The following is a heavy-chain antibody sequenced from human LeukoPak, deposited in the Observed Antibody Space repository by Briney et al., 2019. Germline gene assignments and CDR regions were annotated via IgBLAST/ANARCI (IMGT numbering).Heavy chain of an antibody. CDR2: ISYDGSNK. CDR1: GFTFSSYA. V-gene: IGHV3-30-3*01. J-gene: IGHJ1*01. Sequence: GGSLRLSCAASGFTFSSYAMHWVRQAPGKGLEWVAVISYDGSNKYYADSVKGRFTISRDNSKNTLYLQMNSLRAEDTAVYYCARDILTGSQSRFQHWGQGTLVTVSS. D-gene: IGHD3-9*01. CDR3: ARDILTGSQSRFQH.